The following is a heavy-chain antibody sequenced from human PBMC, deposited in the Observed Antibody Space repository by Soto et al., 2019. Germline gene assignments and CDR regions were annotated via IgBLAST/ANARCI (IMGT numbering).Heavy chain of an antibody. CDR1: GYTFTGYY. CDR3: ARAHYEYYDFWSGYPSDAFDI. CDR2: INPNSGGT. J-gene: IGHJ3*02. D-gene: IGHD3-3*01. V-gene: IGHV1-2*04. Sequence: GASVKVSCTASGYTFTGYYMHWVRQAPGQGLEWMGWINPNSGGTNYAQKFQGWVTMTRDTSISTAYMELSRLRSDDTAVYYCARAHYEYYDFWSGYPSDAFDIWGQGTMVTVSS.